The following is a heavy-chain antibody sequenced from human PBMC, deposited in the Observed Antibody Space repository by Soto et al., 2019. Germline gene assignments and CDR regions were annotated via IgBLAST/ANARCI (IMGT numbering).Heavy chain of an antibody. D-gene: IGHD2-21*01. CDR2: ISGSGGIT. J-gene: IGHJ6*02. V-gene: IGHV3-23*01. CDR1: GFTFSSYA. Sequence: EVQLLESGGGLVQPGGSLRLSCAASGFTFSSYAMSWVRQAPGKGLEWVSAISGSGGITYYADSVKGRFTISRDNSKNTLYLQMNSLRAEDTAVYYCAKGGEVSYYYYYGMDVWGQGTTVTVSS. CDR3: AKGGEVSYYYYYGMDV.